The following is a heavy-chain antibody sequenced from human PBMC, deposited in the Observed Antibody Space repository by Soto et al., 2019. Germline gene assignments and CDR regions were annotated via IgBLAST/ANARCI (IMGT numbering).Heavy chain of an antibody. D-gene: IGHD6-6*01. CDR2: VSPGSDST. CDR1: GFTVSDYP. Sequence: PWRSLRLSCAASGFTVSDYPMSWVRQPPGEGLERVSAVSPGSDSTYSADSVKGRFTISRDISKNTVFLQVDSLRAEDPAVYYCAKDREYPRDSFHYWGQGTLVTVSS. CDR3: AKDREYPRDSFHY. J-gene: IGHJ4*02. V-gene: IGHV3-23*01.